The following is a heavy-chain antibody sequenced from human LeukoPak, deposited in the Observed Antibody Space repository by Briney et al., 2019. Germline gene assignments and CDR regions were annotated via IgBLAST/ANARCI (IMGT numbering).Heavy chain of an antibody. CDR1: GGSISGRY. CDR3: GRGGHYFDP. J-gene: IGHJ5*02. Sequence: SETLSLTCVVSGGSISGRYWSWIRQPPGEGLEWIGYISDSGSTTYNPSLESRVTILVDTSKKQFSLKLRAVTAADTAVYFCGRGGHYFDPWGQGTLVIVSS. D-gene: IGHD1-26*01. CDR2: ISDSGST. V-gene: IGHV4-59*11.